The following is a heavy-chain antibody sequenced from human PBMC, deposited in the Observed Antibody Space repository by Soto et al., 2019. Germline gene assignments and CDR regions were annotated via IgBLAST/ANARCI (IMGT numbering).Heavy chain of an antibody. CDR3: ARASSSSSAADY. CDR1: GESINSGGYY. CDR2: IYDSERA. J-gene: IGHJ4*02. Sequence: QVQLQESGPGLVKPSQTLSLTCSVSGESINSGGYYWSWIRHHPGKGLELIGYIYDSERAYYNPSLKSRVTISMDTSKNHFAMRLSSVTAADTAVYYCARASSSSSAADYWGQGTQVTVSS. D-gene: IGHD6-6*01. V-gene: IGHV4-31*03.